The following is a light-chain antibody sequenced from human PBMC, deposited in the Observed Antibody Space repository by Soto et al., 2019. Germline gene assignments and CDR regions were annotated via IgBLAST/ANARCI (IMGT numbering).Light chain of an antibody. J-gene: IGKJ1*01. CDR1: QSVSSN. CDR3: QQRSNWPPTWT. Sequence: EIVMTQSPATLSVSPGERATLSCRASQSVSSNVAWYQQKPGQAPSLLIYDASTRATGIPARFSGSGSGTEFTLIISSLQSEDFAVYYCQQRSNWPPTWTFGQGTKVDIK. CDR2: DAS. V-gene: IGKV3-15*01.